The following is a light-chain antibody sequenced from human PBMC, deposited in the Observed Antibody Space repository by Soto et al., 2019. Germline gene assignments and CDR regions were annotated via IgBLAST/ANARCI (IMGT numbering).Light chain of an antibody. CDR1: SSDVGGYNY. CDR2: AVS. CDR3: CSYADIYTRV. J-gene: IGLJ3*02. V-gene: IGLV2-11*01. Sequence: QSVLTQPRSVSGSPGQSVTISCTGTSSDVGGYNYVSWYQQHPGKAPKLIIYAVSGRPSGVPDRFSGSKSGNTASLTISGLQADDEADYYCCSYADIYTRVFGGGTKLTVL.